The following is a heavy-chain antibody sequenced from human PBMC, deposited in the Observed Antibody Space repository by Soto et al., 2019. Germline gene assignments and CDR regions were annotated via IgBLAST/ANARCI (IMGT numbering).Heavy chain of an antibody. J-gene: IGHJ5*02. CDR2: ISGSGGST. D-gene: IGHD3-10*01. Sequence: GGSMRRSFALSAFTFIRDAMTWVRQARGKGLEWVSAISGSGGSTYYADSVKGRFTISRDNSKNTLYLQMNSLRAEDTAVYYCAKDSRIPLWFGELNWFDPWGQGT. CDR3: AKDSRIPLWFGELNWFDP. V-gene: IGHV3-23*01. CDR1: AFTFIRDA.